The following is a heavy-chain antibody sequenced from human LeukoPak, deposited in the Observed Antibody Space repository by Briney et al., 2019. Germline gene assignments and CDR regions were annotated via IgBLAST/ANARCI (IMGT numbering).Heavy chain of an antibody. Sequence: SETLSLTCTVSGVSISSYYWSWIRQPPGKGLEWIGYIFHIGSTNYNPSLKSRVTISVDTSKNQFSLKLSFVTAADTAVYYCARGKYFYDSRPVAGWYFDYWGQGTLVTVSS. V-gene: IGHV4-59*01. D-gene: IGHD3-22*01. CDR3: ARGKYFYDSRPVAGWYFDY. CDR1: GVSISSYY. J-gene: IGHJ4*02. CDR2: IFHIGST.